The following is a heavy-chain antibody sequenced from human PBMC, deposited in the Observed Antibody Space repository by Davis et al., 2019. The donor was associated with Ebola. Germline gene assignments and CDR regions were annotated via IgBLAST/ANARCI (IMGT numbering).Heavy chain of an antibody. Sequence: GESLKISCAASGFTFSSYWMHWVRQTPGMGLVWVSRINTDGSFTDYADSVKGRFTISRDNARNTVSLQMNSLRAEDTALYYCARSSYQPDWWGQGTLVTVSS. J-gene: IGHJ4*02. CDR1: GFTFSSYW. V-gene: IGHV3-74*01. CDR3: ARSSYQPDW. CDR2: INTDGSFT. D-gene: IGHD2-2*01.